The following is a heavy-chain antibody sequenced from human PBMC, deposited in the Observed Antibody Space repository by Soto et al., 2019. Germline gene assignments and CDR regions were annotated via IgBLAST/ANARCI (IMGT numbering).Heavy chain of an antibody. Sequence: SVKVSCKASGGTFSSYAISWVRQAPGQGLEWMGGIIPIFGTANYAQKFQGRVTITADESTSTAYMELSSLRSEDTAVYYCARDKSTTTVTTFWFDPWGQGTLVTVSS. D-gene: IGHD4-17*01. CDR1: GGTFSSYA. V-gene: IGHV1-69*13. J-gene: IGHJ5*02. CDR3: ARDKSTTTVTTFWFDP. CDR2: IIPIFGTA.